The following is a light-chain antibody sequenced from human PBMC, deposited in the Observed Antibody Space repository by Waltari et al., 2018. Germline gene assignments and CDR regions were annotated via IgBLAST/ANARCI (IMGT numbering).Light chain of an antibody. CDR1: VFYGSNKRND. CDR2: WAS. J-gene: IGKJ4*01. V-gene: IGKV4-1*01. CDR3: QQYFNIPLT. Sequence: VFYGSNKRNDVAWYQQKTGQPPKLLSYWASARESGVPDRFSGRGSGTDFTITISSLQAEDVAVYFCQQYFNIPLTFGGGTKVEIK.